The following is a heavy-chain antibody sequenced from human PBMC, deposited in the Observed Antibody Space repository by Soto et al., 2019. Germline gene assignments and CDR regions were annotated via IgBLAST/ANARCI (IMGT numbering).Heavy chain of an antibody. V-gene: IGHV3-21*01. Sequence: GGSLRLSCAASGFTFSSYSMNWVRQAPGKGLEWVSSISSSSSYIYYADSVKGRFTISRDNAKNSLYLQMNSLRAEDTAVYYCARESDYDYVWGSPPRTGMDVWGQGTTVTVSS. J-gene: IGHJ6*02. CDR1: GFTFSSYS. CDR2: ISSSSSYI. D-gene: IGHD3-16*01. CDR3: ARESDYDYVWGSPPRTGMDV.